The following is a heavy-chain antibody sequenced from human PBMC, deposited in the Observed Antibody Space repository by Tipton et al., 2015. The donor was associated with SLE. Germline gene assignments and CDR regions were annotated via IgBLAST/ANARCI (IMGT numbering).Heavy chain of an antibody. J-gene: IGHJ4*02. CDR3: VRGPRGSSGYPS. CDR1: DGSLSNYY. Sequence: TLSLTCAVHDGSLSNYYWSWFRRPPGRGLEWIGEITRRGKTNYNPSLKSRVTMSGDTSKNEFSLKLISVTAADTAVYYCVRGPRGSSGYPSWGRGTLVTVSS. D-gene: IGHD3-22*01. V-gene: IGHV4-34*01. CDR2: ITRRGKT.